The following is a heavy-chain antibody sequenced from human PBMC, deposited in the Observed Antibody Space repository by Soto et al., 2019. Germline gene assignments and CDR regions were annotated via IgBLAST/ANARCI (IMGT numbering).Heavy chain of an antibody. CDR1: GGTFSSYA. J-gene: IGHJ6*02. CDR2: IIPIFGTA. D-gene: IGHD6-19*01. Sequence: SVKVSCKASGGTFSSYAISWVRQAPGQGLEWMGGIIPIFGTANYAQKFQGRVTITADESTSTAYMELSSLRSEDTAVYYCARDVAAVAGPPDRGSYCYYGMDVWGQGTTVTVSS. V-gene: IGHV1-69*13. CDR3: ARDVAAVAGPPDRGSYCYYGMDV.